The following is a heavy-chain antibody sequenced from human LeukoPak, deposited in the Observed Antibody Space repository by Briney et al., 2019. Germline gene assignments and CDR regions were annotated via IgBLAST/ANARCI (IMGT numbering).Heavy chain of an antibody. D-gene: IGHD3-10*01. CDR1: GGSISSYY. V-gene: IGHV4-34*01. CDR2: INHSGST. J-gene: IGHJ5*02. Sequence: SETLSLTCTVSGGSISSYYWSWIRQPPGKGLEWIGEINHSGSTNYNPSLKSRVTISVDTSKNQFSLKLSSVTAADTAVYYCAREAGFYYGSGSSNWFDPWGQGTLVTVSS. CDR3: AREAGFYYGSGSSNWFDP.